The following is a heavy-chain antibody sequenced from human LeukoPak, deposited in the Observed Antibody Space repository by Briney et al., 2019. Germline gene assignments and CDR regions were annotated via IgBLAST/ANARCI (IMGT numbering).Heavy chain of an antibody. CDR1: GGSISSYY. CDR3: ARGGGIGVVPAAPPDYGMAV. CDR2: IYYSGST. D-gene: IGHD2-2*01. Sequence: PSGTLSLTCTVSGGSISSYYWSWIRQPPGKGLEWVGYIYYSGSTNYNPYLKSRVTTSVDTSKNQFSLKLSSVTAADTAVVYCARGGGIGVVPAAPPDYGMAVWGQGTTVTVPS. V-gene: IGHV4-59*01. J-gene: IGHJ6*02.